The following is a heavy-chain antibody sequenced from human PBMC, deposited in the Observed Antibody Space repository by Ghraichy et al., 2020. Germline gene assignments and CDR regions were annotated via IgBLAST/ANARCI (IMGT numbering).Heavy chain of an antibody. CDR3: AKVPHRGYSSSWPYYFDY. J-gene: IGHJ4*02. Sequence: GGSLRLSCAASGFTFDDYAMHWVRQAPGKGLEWVSGISWNSGSIGYADSVKGRFTISRDNAKNSLYLQMNSLRAEDTALYYCAKVPHRGYSSSWPYYFDYWGQGTLVTVSS. V-gene: IGHV3-9*01. CDR2: ISWNSGSI. CDR1: GFTFDDYA. D-gene: IGHD6-13*01.